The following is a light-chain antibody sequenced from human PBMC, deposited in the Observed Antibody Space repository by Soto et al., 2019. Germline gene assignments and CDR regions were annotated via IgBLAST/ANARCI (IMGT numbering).Light chain of an antibody. J-gene: IGKJ5*01. CDR1: ESVSSSY. V-gene: IGKV3-20*01. Sequence: IVLTQSPGTVSLSPGEGATLYCMASESVSSSYIAWYQQRPGQTPSLLIYGASSRATGIPDRFSGRGFGTDFTLVISRLEPEDFAVYYCQQYGSSPFTLGQGTRLEIK. CDR3: QQYGSSPFT. CDR2: GAS.